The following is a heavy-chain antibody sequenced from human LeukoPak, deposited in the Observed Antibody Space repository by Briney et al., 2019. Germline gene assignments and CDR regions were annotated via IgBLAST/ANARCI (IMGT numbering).Heavy chain of an antibody. Sequence: ETLSLICSVSGGSIISYHWSWIRQPPGKGLEWIGYIYYGGRTNYNPSLKSRVTISVDTSKNQLSLTVSSVTAADTAIYYCARHSLKLVDADFDYWGQGTLVTVSS. V-gene: IGHV4-59*08. CDR1: GGSIISYH. CDR2: IYYGGRT. CDR3: ARHSLKLVDADFDY. J-gene: IGHJ4*02. D-gene: IGHD3-16*02.